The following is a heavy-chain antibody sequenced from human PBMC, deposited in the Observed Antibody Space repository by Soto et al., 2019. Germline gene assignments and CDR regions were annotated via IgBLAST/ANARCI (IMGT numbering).Heavy chain of an antibody. D-gene: IGHD3-10*01. Sequence: HPGGSLRLSCAASGFTFSSYWMSWVRQAPGKGLEWVANIKQDGSEKYYVDSVKGRFTISRDNAKNSLYLQMNSLRAEDTAVYYCARGSYGSGTYPYVNWFDPWGQGTLVTVSS. V-gene: IGHV3-7*01. CDR2: IKQDGSEK. J-gene: IGHJ5*02. CDR3: ARGSYGSGTYPYVNWFDP. CDR1: GFTFSSYW.